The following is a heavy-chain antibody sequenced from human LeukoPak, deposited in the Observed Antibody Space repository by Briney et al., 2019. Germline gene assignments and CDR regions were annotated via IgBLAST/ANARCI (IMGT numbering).Heavy chain of an antibody. CDR2: IYSGGST. Sequence: GGSLRLSCAASGFTVSSNYMSWVRQAPGKGLEWVSVIYSGGSTYYADSVKGRFTISRHNSKNTLYLQMNSLRAEDTAVYYCAKEHDYYGSGSYDYWGQGTLVTVSS. D-gene: IGHD3-10*01. J-gene: IGHJ4*02. CDR3: AKEHDYYGSGSYDY. CDR1: GFTVSSNY. V-gene: IGHV3-53*04.